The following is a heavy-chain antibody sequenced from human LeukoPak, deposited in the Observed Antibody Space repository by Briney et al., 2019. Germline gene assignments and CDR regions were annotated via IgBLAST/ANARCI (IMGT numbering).Heavy chain of an antibody. CDR2: IDPNSGGT. V-gene: IGHV1-2*02. J-gene: IGHJ4*02. CDR3: ALLWFGMSNFDY. CDR1: GYTFTGYY. Sequence: ASVKVSCKASGYTFTGYYMHWVRQAPGQGLEWMGWIDPNSGGTNYAQKFQGRVTMTRDTSISTAYMELSRLRSDDTAVYYCALLWFGMSNFDYWGQGTLVTVSS. D-gene: IGHD3-10*01.